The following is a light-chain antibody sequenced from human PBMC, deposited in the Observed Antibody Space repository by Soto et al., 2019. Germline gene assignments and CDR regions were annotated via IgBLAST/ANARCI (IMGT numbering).Light chain of an antibody. CDR1: SSDVGGYNY. J-gene: IGLJ2*01. CDR3: RSYTIDNSVL. Sequence: QSVLTQPASVSGSPGQSITISCTGTSSDVGGYNYVSWYQQHPGTAPKLIIYDVSDRPSGVSNRFSGSKSGNTASLTISGLRAEDEADYYCRSYTIDNSVLFGGGTKVTVL. V-gene: IGLV2-14*03. CDR2: DVS.